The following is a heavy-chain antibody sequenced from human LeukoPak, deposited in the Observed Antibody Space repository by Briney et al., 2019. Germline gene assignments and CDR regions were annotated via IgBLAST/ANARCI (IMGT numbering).Heavy chain of an antibody. CDR2: INPDSGGT. V-gene: IGHV1-2*02. CDR3: GRDALVSSSGWTNRFDY. J-gene: IGHJ4*02. Sequence: GASVKVSCKASGGTFSSYAISWVRQAPGQGLEWMGWINPDSGGTNYAQKFQGRVTMTRDTSFSTAYMELSRLRSDDTALYYCGRDALVSSSGWTNRFDYWGQGTLVTVSS. D-gene: IGHD6-19*01. CDR1: GGTFSSYA.